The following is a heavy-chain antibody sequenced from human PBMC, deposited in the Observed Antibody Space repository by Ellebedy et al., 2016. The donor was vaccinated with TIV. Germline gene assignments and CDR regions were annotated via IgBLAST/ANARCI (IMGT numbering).Heavy chain of an antibody. CDR1: GFTFSSYA. D-gene: IGHD1-26*01. CDR3: AKLYPAHQEMSSGSYYDY. Sequence: PGGSLRLSCAASGFTFSSYAMSWVRQAPGKGLEWVSAISGSDGSTSYVDSLKGRFTISRDNSKNTLYLQMNSLRAEDTAVYYCAKLYPAHQEMSSGSYYDYWGQGTLVTVSS. V-gene: IGHV3-23*01. J-gene: IGHJ4*02. CDR2: ISGSDGST.